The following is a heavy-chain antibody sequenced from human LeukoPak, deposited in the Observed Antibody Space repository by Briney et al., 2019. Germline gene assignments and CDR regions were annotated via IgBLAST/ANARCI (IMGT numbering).Heavy chain of an antibody. D-gene: IGHD2-2*01. J-gene: IGHJ6*02. Sequence: GGSLRLSCAASGFTFSSYSMNWVRQAPGKGLEWVSSISSSSSYIYYADSVKGRFTISRDNAKYSLYLQMNSLRAEDTAVYYCARPRGYCSSTSCYYYYYYGMDVWGQGTTVTVFS. V-gene: IGHV3-21*01. CDR1: GFTFSSYS. CDR3: ARPRGYCSSTSCYYYYYYGMDV. CDR2: ISSSSSYI.